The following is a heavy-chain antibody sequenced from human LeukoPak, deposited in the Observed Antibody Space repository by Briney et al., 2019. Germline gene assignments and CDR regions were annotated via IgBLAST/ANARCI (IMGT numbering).Heavy chain of an antibody. V-gene: IGHV1-2*02. CDR1: GYTFTGYY. Sequence: RASVKVSCKASGYTFTGYYMHWVRQAPGQGLEWMGWINPNSGGTNYAQKFQGRVTMTRDTSISTAYMELSRLRSDDTAVYYCARVLVFWSGPGGFDYWGQGTLVTVPS. CDR3: ARVLVFWSGPGGFDY. D-gene: IGHD3-3*01. CDR2: INPNSGGT. J-gene: IGHJ4*02.